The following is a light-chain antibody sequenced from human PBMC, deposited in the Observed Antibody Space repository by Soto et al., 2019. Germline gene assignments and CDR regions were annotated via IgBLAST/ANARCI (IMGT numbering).Light chain of an antibody. CDR1: QNVNNN. Sequence: EIVMTQSPATLSVSPGERATLSCRASQNVNNNLAWYQQKLGQAPRLLIYGASTRATGIPARFSGSGSGTEFTLTISSLQSEDFAVYYCQQYNSWPPITLGQGTRLEIK. V-gene: IGKV3-15*01. CDR3: QQYNSWPPIT. J-gene: IGKJ5*01. CDR2: GAS.